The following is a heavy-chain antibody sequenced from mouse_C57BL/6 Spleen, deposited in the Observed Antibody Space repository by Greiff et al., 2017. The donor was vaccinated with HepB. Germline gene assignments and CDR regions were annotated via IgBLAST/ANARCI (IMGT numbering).Heavy chain of an antibody. CDR2: ISDGGSYT. Sequence: EVHLVESGGGLVKPGGSLKLSCAASGFTFSSYAMSWVRQTPEKRLEWVATISDGGSYTYYPDNVKGRFTISRDNAKNNLYLQMSHLKSEDTAMYYCARRDYAGGYFDVWGTGTTVTVSS. J-gene: IGHJ1*03. CDR3: ARRDYAGGYFDV. V-gene: IGHV5-4*03. CDR1: GFTFSSYA. D-gene: IGHD1-1*01.